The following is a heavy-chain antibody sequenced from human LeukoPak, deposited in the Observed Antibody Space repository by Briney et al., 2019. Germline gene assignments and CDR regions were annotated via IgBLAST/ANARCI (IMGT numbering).Heavy chain of an antibody. V-gene: IGHV3-30*02. J-gene: IGHJ5*02. CDR1: GFTFSSYG. Sequence: GGSLRLSCAASGFTFSSYGMHWVRQAPGKGLEWVAFIRYDGSNKYYADSVKGRFTISRDNSKNTLYLQMNSLRAEDTAVYYCARDYATWFDPWGQGTLVTVSS. CDR3: ARDYATWFDP. D-gene: IGHD4/OR15-4a*01. CDR2: IRYDGSNK.